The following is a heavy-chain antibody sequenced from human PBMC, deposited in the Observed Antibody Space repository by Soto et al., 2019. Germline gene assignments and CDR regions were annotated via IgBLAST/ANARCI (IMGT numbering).Heavy chain of an antibody. CDR2: INSDGSST. Sequence: GGSLRLSCAASVFTFSSYWMHWVRQAPGKGLVWVSRINSDGSSTSYADSVKGRFTISRDNAKNTLYLQMNSLRAEDTAVYYCARGIDLHDYAYWGQGTLVTVSS. CDR3: ARGIDLHDYAY. D-gene: IGHD4-17*01. J-gene: IGHJ4*02. V-gene: IGHV3-74*01. CDR1: VFTFSSYW.